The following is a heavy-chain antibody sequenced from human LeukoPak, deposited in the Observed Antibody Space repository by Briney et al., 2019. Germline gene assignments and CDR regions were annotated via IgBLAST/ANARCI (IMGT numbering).Heavy chain of an antibody. CDR1: GGSISSYY. Sequence: SETLSLTCTVSGGSISSYYWNWIRQPPGKGLKWIGYIYYSGSTDYNPSLKSRVTISVDTSKNQFSLKLSSVTAADTAVYYCARVYGSGSYNDYWGQGTLVTVSS. D-gene: IGHD3-10*01. J-gene: IGHJ4*02. CDR3: ARVYGSGSYNDY. V-gene: IGHV4-59*01. CDR2: IYYSGST.